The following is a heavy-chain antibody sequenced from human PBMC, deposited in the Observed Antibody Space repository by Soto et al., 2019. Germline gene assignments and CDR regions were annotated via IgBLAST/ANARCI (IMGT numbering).Heavy chain of an antibody. CDR1: GFTFSYYW. D-gene: IGHD1-26*01. V-gene: IGHV3-74*01. CDR3: ARGDRGAFDL. CDR2: IHSDGSST. Sequence: EVQLLESGGGLVQPGESLRLSCAASGFTFSYYWMHWVRQAPGMGLVWVSRIHSDGSSTTYADSVKGRFTISRDNARNPLYLQMTSLRAEDTAVYYCARGDRGAFDLWGQGPVVTVSS. J-gene: IGHJ3*01.